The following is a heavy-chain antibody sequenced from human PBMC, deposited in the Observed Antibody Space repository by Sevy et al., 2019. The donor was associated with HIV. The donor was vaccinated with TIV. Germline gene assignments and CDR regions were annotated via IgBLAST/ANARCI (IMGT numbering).Heavy chain of an antibody. Sequence: GGSLRLSCAASGFTFSSYDMHWVRQAPGKGLEWVAVISYDGSNKYYADSVKGRFTISRDNSKNTLYLQMNSLRAEDTAVYYCARTPTYYYDSSGPSYFQHWGQGTLVTVSS. V-gene: IGHV3-30-3*01. CDR2: ISYDGSNK. CDR3: ARTPTYYYDSSGPSYFQH. CDR1: GFTFSSYD. D-gene: IGHD3-22*01. J-gene: IGHJ1*01.